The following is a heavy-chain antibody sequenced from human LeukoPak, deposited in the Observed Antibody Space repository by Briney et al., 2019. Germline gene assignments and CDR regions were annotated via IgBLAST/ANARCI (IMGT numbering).Heavy chain of an antibody. CDR2: TSYSRTT. J-gene: IGHJ3*02. CDR3: AKLGHSDGWYLGAFDI. CDR1: GGSITGHY. D-gene: IGHD6-19*01. Sequence: PSETLSPTCAVSGGSITGHYWNWIRQTPGMRLEWISYTSYSRTTIYNSYFKGRATMSIDTSKNQLYLNLTSVTATDTAVYYCAKLGHSDGWYLGAFDIWGQGTTVIVSS. V-gene: IGHV4-59*08.